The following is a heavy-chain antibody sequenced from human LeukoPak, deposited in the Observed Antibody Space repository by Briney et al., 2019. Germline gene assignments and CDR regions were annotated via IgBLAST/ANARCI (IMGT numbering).Heavy chain of an antibody. CDR2: INTDGTSQ. V-gene: IGHV3-74*01. CDR3: ARDMIEVTKLVRSVGVLDY. Sequence: GGSLRLSCTASGFEFPSYWMHWVRQAPGQGLVGVSHINTDGTSQNYADSVKGRFTISRDISKNTLYLQMDSVRVEDTGTYYCARDMIEVTKLVRSVGVLDYWGLGTLVTVSS. CDR1: GFEFPSYW. D-gene: IGHD3-22*01. J-gene: IGHJ4*02.